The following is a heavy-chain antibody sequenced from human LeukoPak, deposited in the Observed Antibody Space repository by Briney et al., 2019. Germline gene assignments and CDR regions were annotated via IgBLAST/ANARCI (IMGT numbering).Heavy chain of an antibody. CDR3: AKGVSSGYQLIDY. J-gene: IGHJ4*02. D-gene: IGHD6-19*01. CDR2: ISWDSGSI. Sequence: GGSLRLSCAASGFTFDDYAMHWVRQAPGKGLEWVSGISWDSGSIGYADSVKGRFTISRDNAKNSLYLQMNSLRAEDTALYYCAKGVSSGYQLIDYWGQGTLVTVSS. CDR1: GFTFDDYA. V-gene: IGHV3-9*01.